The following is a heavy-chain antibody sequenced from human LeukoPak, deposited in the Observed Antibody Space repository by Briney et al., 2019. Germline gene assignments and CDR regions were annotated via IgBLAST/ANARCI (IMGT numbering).Heavy chain of an antibody. D-gene: IGHD3-10*01. Sequence: GGSLRLSYAASGFTFSSYSMNWVRQAPGQGLEWVSSISGSSSYIDYADSRKGRFTISRDNAKNSLYLQMNSLRAEDTAVYYCARDLIPGYYGSGYYWGQGTMVTVSS. CDR3: ARDLIPGYYGSGYY. V-gene: IGHV3-21*01. CDR1: GFTFSSYS. CDR2: ISGSSSYI. J-gene: IGHJ3*01.